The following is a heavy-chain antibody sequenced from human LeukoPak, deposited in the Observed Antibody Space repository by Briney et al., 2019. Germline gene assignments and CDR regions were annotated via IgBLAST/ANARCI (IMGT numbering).Heavy chain of an antibody. CDR1: GGTFSSYA. Sequence: SVKVSCKASGGTFSSYAISWVRQAPGQGLEWMGRIIPILGIANYAQKFQGRVTITADKSTSTAYMELSSLRSEDTAVYYCARDSGATAYYYYGMDVWSQGTTVTVSS. CDR3: ARDSGATAYYYYGMDV. V-gene: IGHV1-69*04. CDR2: IIPILGIA. D-gene: IGHD1-26*01. J-gene: IGHJ6*02.